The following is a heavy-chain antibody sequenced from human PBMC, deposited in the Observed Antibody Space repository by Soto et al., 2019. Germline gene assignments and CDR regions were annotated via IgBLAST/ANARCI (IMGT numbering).Heavy chain of an antibody. CDR3: GRVVEGATRHTDLDS. J-gene: IGHJ5*01. CDR1: GVSIHNSHSF. D-gene: IGHD2-21*01. V-gene: IGHV4-39*01. Sequence: SETLSLTCTVSGVSIHNSHSFWGWIRQPPGKGLEFLGTVYYSGGAHYNSSLKSRVTISVDTANNQVSLRMGSLTAADTAVYYCGRVVEGATRHTDLDSWGQGTLVTVSS. CDR2: VYYSGGA.